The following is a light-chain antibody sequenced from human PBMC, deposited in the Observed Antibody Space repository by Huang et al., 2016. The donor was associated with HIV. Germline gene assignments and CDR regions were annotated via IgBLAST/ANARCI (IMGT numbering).Light chain of an antibody. CDR3: QQYYSSPQT. Sequence: DIIMTQSPDSLPVSLGERATLNCRSSQSVYSSSTSKDYMAWFQQKPGQPPGLLLFWASTREAGVPDRFSGSGSGTHFTLTIANLEAEDAAIYYCQQYYSSPQTFGQGTRVEVK. CDR1: QSVYSSSTSKDY. CDR2: WAS. V-gene: IGKV4-1*01. J-gene: IGKJ1*01.